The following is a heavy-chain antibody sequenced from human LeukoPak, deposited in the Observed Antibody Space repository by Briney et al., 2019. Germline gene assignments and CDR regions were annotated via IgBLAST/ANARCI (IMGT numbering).Heavy chain of an antibody. J-gene: IGHJ4*02. CDR1: GGTFSSYA. D-gene: IGHD2-2*01. V-gene: IGHV1-69*13. Sequence: ASVKVSCKASGGTFSSYAISWVRQAPGQGLEWMGGIIPIFGTANYAQKFQGRVTITADESTSTAYMELSSLRSEDTAVYYCARDQYQLLTGAFDYWGQGTLVTASS. CDR3: ARDQYQLLTGAFDY. CDR2: IIPIFGTA.